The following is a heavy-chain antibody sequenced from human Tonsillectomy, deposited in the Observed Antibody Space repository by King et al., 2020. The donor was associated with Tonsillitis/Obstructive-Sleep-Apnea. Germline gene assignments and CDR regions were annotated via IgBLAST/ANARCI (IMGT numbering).Heavy chain of an antibody. CDR1: GYSFTSYW. J-gene: IGHJ2*01. CDR3: ARRYCSSTSCSYWYFDL. D-gene: IGHD2-2*01. CDR2: IYPGDSDT. Sequence: DEQLVQSGAEVKKPGESLKISCKGSGYSFTSYWIGWVRQMPGKGLEWMGIIYPGDSDTRYSPSFQGQVTISADKSISTAYLQWSSLTASDTAMYYCARRYCSSTSCSYWYFDLWGRGTLVTVSS. V-gene: IGHV5-51*01.